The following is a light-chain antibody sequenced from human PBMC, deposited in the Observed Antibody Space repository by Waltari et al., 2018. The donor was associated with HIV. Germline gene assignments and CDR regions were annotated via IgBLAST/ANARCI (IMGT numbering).Light chain of an antibody. CDR2: RND. CDR3: AAWDDSLSGPV. V-gene: IGLV1-47*01. J-gene: IGLJ3*02. CDR1: RSNIRRNY. Sequence: QSVLTQPPSASGTPGPRVTLSCSGSRSNIRRNYVYWYQQLPGPAPNLLIYRNDDRPSGVPDRFSGSKSGTSASLAISGLRSEDEADYYCAAWDDSLSGPVFGGGTKLTVL.